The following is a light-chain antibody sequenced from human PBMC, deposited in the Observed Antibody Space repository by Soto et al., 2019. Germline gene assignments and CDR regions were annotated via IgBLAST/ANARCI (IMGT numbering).Light chain of an antibody. J-gene: IGKJ5*01. CDR2: AAS. CDR3: QHLHGYPIT. CDR1: HYIDTS. V-gene: IGKV1-9*01. Sequence: DIQIPQSPSSPSAPLAARVTITCRASHYIDTSLAWYQQKPGKAPKLLIYAASNFQSGVPSRFSGSGSGTHFTLTISSLQPEDFATYYCQHLHGYPITFGQGTRLEIK.